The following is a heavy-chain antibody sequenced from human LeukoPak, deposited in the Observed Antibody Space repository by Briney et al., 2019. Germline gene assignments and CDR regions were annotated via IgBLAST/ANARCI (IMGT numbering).Heavy chain of an antibody. Sequence: PSETLSLTCTVSGGSISSYDWSWIRQPPGKGLEWIGYIYYSGSTNYNPSLKSRVTISLDTSKNQFSLKLSSVTAADTAVYYCARDGENYYKNYGLDVWGQGTTVTVSS. CDR2: IYYSGST. D-gene: IGHD3-10*01. CDR3: ARDGENYYKNYGLDV. CDR1: GGSISSYD. J-gene: IGHJ6*02. V-gene: IGHV4-59*12.